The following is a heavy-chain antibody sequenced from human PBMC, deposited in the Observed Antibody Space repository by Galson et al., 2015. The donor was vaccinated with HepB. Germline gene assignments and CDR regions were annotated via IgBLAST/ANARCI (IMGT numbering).Heavy chain of an antibody. D-gene: IGHD1-26*01. CDR1: GFTFSSYS. CDR3: ARSRVVGATRLYYFDY. CDR2: ISSSSSYI. Sequence: SLRLSCAASGFTFSSYSMNWVRQAPGKGLEWVSSISSSSSYIYYADSVKGRFAISRDNAKNSLYLQMNSLRAEDTAVYYCARSRVVGATRLYYFDYWGQGTLVTVSS. V-gene: IGHV3-21*01. J-gene: IGHJ4*02.